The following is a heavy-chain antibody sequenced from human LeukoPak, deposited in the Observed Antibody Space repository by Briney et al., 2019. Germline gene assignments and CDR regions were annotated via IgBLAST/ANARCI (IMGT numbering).Heavy chain of an antibody. Sequence: KSSETLSLTCTVSGGSISSYYWSWIRQPPGKGLEWIGYIYYSGSTNYNPSLKSLVTISVDTSKNQFSLKLSSVTAADTAVYYCARRAITGTTRYYYYYMDVWGKGTTVTVSS. J-gene: IGHJ6*03. D-gene: IGHD1-7*01. CDR2: IYYSGST. CDR3: ARRAITGTTRYYYYYMDV. CDR1: GGSISSYY. V-gene: IGHV4-59*08.